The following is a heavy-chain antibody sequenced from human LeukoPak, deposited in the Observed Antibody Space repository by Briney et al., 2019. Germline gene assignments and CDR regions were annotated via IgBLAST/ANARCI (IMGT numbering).Heavy chain of an antibody. Sequence: GGSLRLSCAASGFTFSSYWMSWVRQAPGKGLEWVANIKQDGSEKYYVDSVKGRFTISRDNAKNSLYLQMNSLRAEDTAVYYCARGKEVLWFGDPSSVIDFDYWGQGTLVTVSS. CDR3: ARGKEVLWFGDPSSVIDFDY. J-gene: IGHJ4*02. D-gene: IGHD3-10*01. CDR2: IKQDGSEK. CDR1: GFTFSSYW. V-gene: IGHV3-7*01.